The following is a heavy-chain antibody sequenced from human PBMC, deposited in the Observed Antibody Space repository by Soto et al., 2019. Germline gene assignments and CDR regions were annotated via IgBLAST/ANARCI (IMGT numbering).Heavy chain of an antibody. CDR3: ARSQGSSTSLEIYYYYYYGMDV. CDR2: IIPISGTA. V-gene: IGHV1-69*01. Sequence: QVQLVQSGAEVKKPGSSVKVSCKASGGTFSSYAISWVRQAPGQGLEWMGGIIPISGTANYAQKFQSRVTITADESTSTAYMELSSLRSEDTAVYYWARSQGSSTSLEIYYYYYYGMDVWGQGTTVTVSS. CDR1: GGTFSSYA. D-gene: IGHD2-2*01. J-gene: IGHJ6*02.